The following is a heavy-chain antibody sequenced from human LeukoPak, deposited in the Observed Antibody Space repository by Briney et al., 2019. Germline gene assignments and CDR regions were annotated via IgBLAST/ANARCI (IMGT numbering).Heavy chain of an antibody. V-gene: IGHV3-21*01. J-gene: IGHJ3*02. CDR3: ARGIAAAGTLI. CDR1: GFTFSSYS. Sequence: PGGSLRPSCAASGFTFSSYSMNWVRQAPGKGLEWVSSISSSSSYIYYADSVKGRFTISRDNAKNSLYLQMNSLRAEDTAVYYCARGIAAAGTLIWGQGTMVTVSS. D-gene: IGHD6-13*01. CDR2: ISSSSSYI.